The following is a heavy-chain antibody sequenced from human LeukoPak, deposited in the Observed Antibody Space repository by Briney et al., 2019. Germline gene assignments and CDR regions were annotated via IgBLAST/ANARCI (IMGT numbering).Heavy chain of an antibody. CDR1: GFTFSTSS. D-gene: IGHD1-1*01. CDR2: ISSSSRNI. Sequence: SGGSLRLSCAASGFTFSTSSMNWARQAPGKRLERVAYISSSSRNIQYADSVKGRFTMSRDNSKNTLYLQMNSLRAEDTAVYYCAKGGRVSPPHFDYWGQGTLVTVSS. V-gene: IGHV3-48*01. CDR3: AKGGRVSPPHFDY. J-gene: IGHJ4*02.